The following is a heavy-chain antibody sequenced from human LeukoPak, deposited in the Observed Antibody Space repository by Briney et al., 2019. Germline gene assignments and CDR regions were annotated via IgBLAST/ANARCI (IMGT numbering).Heavy chain of an antibody. CDR1: GYTLTELS. CDR2: FDPEDGET. Sequence: ASVKVSCKVSGYTLTELSMHWVRQAPGKGLEWMGGFDPEDGETIYAQKFQGRVTMTEDTSTDTAYMELSSLRSEDTAVYYCAGPLGSGSYTRGYYFDYWGQGTLVTVSS. J-gene: IGHJ4*02. D-gene: IGHD1-26*01. V-gene: IGHV1-24*01. CDR3: AGPLGSGSYTRGYYFDY.